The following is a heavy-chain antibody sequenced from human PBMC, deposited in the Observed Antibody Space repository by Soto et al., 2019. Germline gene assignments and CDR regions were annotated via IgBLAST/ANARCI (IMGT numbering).Heavy chain of an antibody. CDR2: ISYDGTNK. Sequence: GGSLILSCTASGFTFSSYGIHWVRQAPGKGLEWVAVISYDGTNKFYADSVKGRFTISRDNSKNTLYLQMDRLRAEDTAVYYCAKDLGGYLTGDTFDIWGQGTMVTVSS. D-gene: IGHD5-12*01. CDR3: AKDLGGYLTGDTFDI. CDR1: GFTFSSYG. J-gene: IGHJ3*02. V-gene: IGHV3-30*18.